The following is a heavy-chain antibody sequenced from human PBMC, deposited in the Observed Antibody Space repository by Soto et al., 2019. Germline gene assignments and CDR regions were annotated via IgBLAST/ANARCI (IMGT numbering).Heavy chain of an antibody. CDR3: ARLPGALVAVLYIYPLDGREAMSDVDV. Sequence: QMQLVESGGGVVQPGESLRLSCAASGFTFNYYPMHWVRQTPGKGLEWVAVISFDGSNKFYVDSVKGRFTVSRDNSKNMLYLQLNSLRPEDAAVYYCARLPGALVAVLYIYPLDGREAMSDVDVWGQGTTVSVSS. CDR1: GFTFNYYP. D-gene: IGHD6-19*01. CDR2: ISFDGSNK. J-gene: IGHJ6*02. V-gene: IGHV3-30-3*01.